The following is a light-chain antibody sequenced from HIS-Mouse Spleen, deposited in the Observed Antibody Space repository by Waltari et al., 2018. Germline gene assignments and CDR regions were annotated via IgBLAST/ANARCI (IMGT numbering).Light chain of an antibody. V-gene: IGKV1-9*01. Sequence: EIQLTQSPSFLSASVGQRVPSTCRASQGISSYLALYQQKPGKAPKLLIYAASTLQSGVPSRFSGSGSGTEFTLTISSLQPEDFATYYCQQLNSYPPTFGQGTKVEIK. CDR3: QQLNSYPPT. CDR2: AAS. CDR1: QGISSY. J-gene: IGKJ1*01.